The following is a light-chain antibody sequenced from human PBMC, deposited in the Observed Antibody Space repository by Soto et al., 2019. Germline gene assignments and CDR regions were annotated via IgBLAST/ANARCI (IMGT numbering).Light chain of an antibody. V-gene: IGKV3-20*01. J-gene: IGKJ5*01. CDR2: GAS. CDR3: QQYGSSPIT. Sequence: EIVMTQSPATLSVSPGERATLSCRASQSVSSNLAWYQQKPGQAPRLLIYGASSRATGVPDRFSGSGSGTEFSLTISRLEPEDFAVFHCQQYGSSPITFGQGTRLEIK. CDR1: QSVSSN.